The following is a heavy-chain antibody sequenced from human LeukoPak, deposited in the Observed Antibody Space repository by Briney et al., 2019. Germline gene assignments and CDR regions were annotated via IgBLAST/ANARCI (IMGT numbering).Heavy chain of an antibody. D-gene: IGHD3-22*01. CDR1: GFTFRTYS. V-gene: IGHV3-21*01. CDR3: ARDLSLYDSIPDAFDI. J-gene: IGHJ3*02. Sequence: PRGSVRLSCAASGFTFRTYSMNWVRQAPGKGLEWVSSISSISSYIYYAASVKGRFTISRDNAKNSLYLQMNSLRADDTAVYFCARDLSLYDSIPDAFDIWGQGTMVTVSP. CDR2: ISSISSYI.